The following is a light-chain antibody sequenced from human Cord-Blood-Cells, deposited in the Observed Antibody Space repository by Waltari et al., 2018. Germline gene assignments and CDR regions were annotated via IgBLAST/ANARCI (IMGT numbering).Light chain of an antibody. CDR2: DAS. CDR3: QQYNRYYT. J-gene: IGKJ2*01. CDR1: QSISSW. V-gene: IGKV1-5*01. Sequence: DIQMTQSPPTLSASVGDRVTITCRASQSISSWLAWYQQKPGKAPKLLIYDASSLERGVPSRCSGSGSGTEFTLTSSSLQPDDFATYYCQQYNRYYTFGQGTKLEIK.